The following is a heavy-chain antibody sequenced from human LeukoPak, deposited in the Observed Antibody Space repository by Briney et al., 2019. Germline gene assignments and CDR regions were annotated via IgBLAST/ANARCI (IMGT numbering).Heavy chain of an antibody. CDR3: ALVVPAAGNWFDP. J-gene: IGHJ5*02. Sequence: ASVKVSCKASGYTFINYYMHWVRQAPGQGLEWMGIINPSGGSTSYAPKFQGRVTMTRDTSTSTVYMELSSLRSEDTAVYYCALVVPAAGNWFDPWGQGTLVSVSS. D-gene: IGHD2-2*01. CDR1: GYTFINYY. V-gene: IGHV1-46*01. CDR2: INPSGGST.